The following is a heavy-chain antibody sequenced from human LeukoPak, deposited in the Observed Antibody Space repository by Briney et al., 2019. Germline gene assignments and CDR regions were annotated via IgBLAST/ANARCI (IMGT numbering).Heavy chain of an antibody. Sequence: ESGGSLRLSCAASGFTFNYTWMSWVRQASGRGLEWVATIKQHGSEKLYVDSVEGRFTISRDNTKSSLYLQMNRLGAEDTAVYYCARIGIDYLASYHFDYWGQGTLVTVPS. CDR2: IKQHGSEK. CDR1: GFTFNYTW. J-gene: IGHJ4*02. D-gene: IGHD2/OR15-2a*01. V-gene: IGHV3-7*01. CDR3: ARIGIDYLASYHFDY.